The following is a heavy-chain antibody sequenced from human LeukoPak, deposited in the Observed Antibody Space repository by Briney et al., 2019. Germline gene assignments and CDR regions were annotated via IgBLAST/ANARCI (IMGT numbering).Heavy chain of an antibody. CDR3: ARGRYSGYYQPHNWFDP. CDR1: VFTSSSFD. CDR2: IGTAVDT. D-gene: IGHD5-12*01. J-gene: IGHJ5*02. V-gene: IGHV3-13*01. Sequence: CRSPSCAASVFTSSSFDIHWVRQATRKGLEWVSAIGTAVDTYYPSSAKGRFTISRENAKNSLYLKMTSLSAVDTAVYYCARGRYSGYYQPHNWFDPWGQGTLITVSS.